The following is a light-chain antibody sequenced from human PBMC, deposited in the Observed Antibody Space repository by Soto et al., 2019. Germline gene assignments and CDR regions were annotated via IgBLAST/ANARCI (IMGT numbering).Light chain of an antibody. CDR3: LTWDDSLDGYV. CDR2: SNN. V-gene: IGLV1-44*01. Sequence: QPVLTQPPSASGTPGQSVTISCSGSTSNIGSNAVNWFQQFPTTAPKLLIFSNNQRPSGVPARFSGSKSGTSASLAISGLQSEDEADYYCLTWDDSLDGYVFGTGTKVTVL. CDR1: TSNIGSNA. J-gene: IGLJ1*01.